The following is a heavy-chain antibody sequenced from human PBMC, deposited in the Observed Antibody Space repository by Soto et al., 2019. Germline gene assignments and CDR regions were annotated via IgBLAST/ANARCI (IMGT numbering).Heavy chain of an antibody. Sequence: QVQLVQSGAELKKPGASVKVSCKASGYTFRNYGINWVRQAPGQGLEWMGWISAYNGNTKYAQKFPGRVTMATDTPTRTAYMELRSLKSDDTAVYYCARDGRQFVPNSDNFEVWGQGTTVTVSA. V-gene: IGHV1-18*01. J-gene: IGHJ3*01. D-gene: IGHD6-6*01. CDR2: ISAYNGNT. CDR1: GYTFRNYG. CDR3: ARDGRQFVPNSDNFEV.